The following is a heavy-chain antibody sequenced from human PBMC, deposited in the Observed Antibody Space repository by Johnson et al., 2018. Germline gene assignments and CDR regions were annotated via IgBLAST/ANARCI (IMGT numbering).Heavy chain of an antibody. CDR3: ARGLGGLWVRYYYMDV. V-gene: IGHV4-4*02. CDR1: GGSISSSNW. Sequence: QVQLQESGPGLVKPSGTLSLTCAVSGGSISSSNWWSWVRQPPGKGLEWIGEIYHSGSTNYNPSLKSRVTISVAKSKNQFSLKVSSVTAAGAAVYYRARGLGGLWVRYYYMDVWGKGTTVTVSS. CDR2: IYHSGST. J-gene: IGHJ6*03. D-gene: IGHD3-10*01.